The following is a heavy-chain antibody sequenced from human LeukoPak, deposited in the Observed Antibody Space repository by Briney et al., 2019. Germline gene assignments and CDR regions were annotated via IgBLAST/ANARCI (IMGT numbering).Heavy chain of an antibody. CDR2: SYSGGST. V-gene: IGHV3-53*01. CDR3: AGALLKGAVYYYYYMDV. Sequence: PGGSLRLSCAASGFTVSSNYMSWVRQAPGKGLELVSVSYSGGSTYYADSVKGRFTISRDNSKNTLYLQMNSLRAEDTAVYYCAGALLKGAVYYYYYMDVWGKGTTVTVSS. CDR1: GFTVSSNY. J-gene: IGHJ6*03.